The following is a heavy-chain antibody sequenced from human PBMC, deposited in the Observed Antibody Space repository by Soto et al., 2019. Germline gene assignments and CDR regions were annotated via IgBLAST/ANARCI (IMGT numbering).Heavy chain of an antibody. V-gene: IGHV4-61*01. CDR1: GGSVSSGSYY. Sequence: QVQLQESGPGLVKPSETLSLTCTVSGGSVSSGSYYWRWIRQPPGKGLEWIGYIYYSGSTNYNPSLKSRLTISVDPSKNQFSLKLRSVTAADTAVYSCARLIPRRYFDYWVQGTLVTVSS. CDR2: IYYSGST. CDR3: ARLIPRRYFDY. J-gene: IGHJ4*02.